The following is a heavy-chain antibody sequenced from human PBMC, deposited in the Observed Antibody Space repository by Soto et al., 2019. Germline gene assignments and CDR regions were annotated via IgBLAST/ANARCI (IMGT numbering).Heavy chain of an antibody. CDR2: TYDTGISGYTPST. J-gene: IGHJ6*02. V-gene: IGHV4-59*01. CDR3: ARGEDAFFYYGLDL. CDR1: GGSITSSY. Sequence: ATLSLTFTVSGGSITSSYWSWIRRPPGKGLEWIAYTYDTGISGYTPSTSYNPSLKSRVTMSVDTSKSQFSLKLTSVTAADTAVYYCARGEDAFFYYGLDLWGQGITVTVSS.